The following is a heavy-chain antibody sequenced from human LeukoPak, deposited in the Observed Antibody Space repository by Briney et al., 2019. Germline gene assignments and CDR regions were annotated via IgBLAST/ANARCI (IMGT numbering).Heavy chain of an antibody. CDR1: GGSISSGDYY. J-gene: IGHJ4*02. V-gene: IGHV4-39*07. CDR2: ISHSGNT. Sequence: PSETLSLTCTVSGGSISSGDYYWGWIRQPPGKGLEWTATISHSGNTYYNPSLKSRVIISMGTSKNRFSLRLNSVTAADTAVYYCARLGVIGRTFDYWGQGTLITVSS. CDR3: ARLGVIGRTFDY. D-gene: IGHD2-21*01.